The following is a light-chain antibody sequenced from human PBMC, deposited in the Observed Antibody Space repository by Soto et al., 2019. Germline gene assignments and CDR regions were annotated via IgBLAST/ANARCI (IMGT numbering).Light chain of an antibody. Sequence: DIQMTQSPSSVSASVGDRVTVTCRASQDIGTWLAWYQQKPGKAPKVLIYGASSLQSGVPSRFSGSGSGTDLTLTITNRQPEDFATYYCQQAYSFPITCGQGPRLEIK. CDR2: GAS. V-gene: IGKV1D-12*01. CDR1: QDIGTW. CDR3: QQAYSFPIT. J-gene: IGKJ5*01.